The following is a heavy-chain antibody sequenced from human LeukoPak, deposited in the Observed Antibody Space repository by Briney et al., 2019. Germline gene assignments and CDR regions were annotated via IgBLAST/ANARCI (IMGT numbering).Heavy chain of an antibody. V-gene: IGHV3-23*01. Sequence: PGGSLRLSCAAPGFTFSNYAMIWVRQAPGKGLEWVSGISDSGGSTYYADFVKGRFTISRDNSKNTLYLQMNSLRAEDTAVYYCAKDQTRNYYGSGSYDYWGQGTLVTVSS. CDR3: AKDQTRNYYGSGSYDY. D-gene: IGHD3-10*01. CDR1: GFTFSNYA. CDR2: ISDSGGST. J-gene: IGHJ4*02.